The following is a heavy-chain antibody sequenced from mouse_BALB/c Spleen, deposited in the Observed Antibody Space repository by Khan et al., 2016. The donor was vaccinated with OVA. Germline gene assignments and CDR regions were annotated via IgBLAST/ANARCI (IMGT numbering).Heavy chain of an antibody. CDR2: INTYTGEA. D-gene: IGHD2-1*01. CDR1: GYTLTDYG. J-gene: IGHJ3*01. CDR3: ARSNGNYSFAY. V-gene: IGHV9-3-1*01. Sequence: QIQLVQSGPELKKPGETVKISCKASGYTLTDYGMNWVKQAPGKGLKWMGWINTYTGEATYADDFKGRFAFSLETSANTAYLQINNLKTEDTATYFCARSNGNYSFAYWGQGTLVTVSA.